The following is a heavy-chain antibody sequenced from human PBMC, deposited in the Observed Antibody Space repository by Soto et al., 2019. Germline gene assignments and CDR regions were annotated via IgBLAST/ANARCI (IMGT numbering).Heavy chain of an antibody. CDR1: GGSFSGYY. V-gene: IGHV4-34*01. CDR2: INHSGST. J-gene: IGHJ5*02. CDR3: ARAGMMVVITTRWFDP. D-gene: IGHD3-22*01. Sequence: QVQLQQWGAGLLKPSETLSLTCAVYGGSFSGYYWSWIRQPPGKGLEWIGEINHSGSTNYNPSLKSRVTISVDTSKNQFSLKLSSVTAADTAVYYCARAGMMVVITTRWFDPWGQGTLVTVSS.